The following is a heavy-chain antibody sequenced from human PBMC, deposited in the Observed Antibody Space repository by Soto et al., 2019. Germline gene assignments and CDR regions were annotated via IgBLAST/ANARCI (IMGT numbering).Heavy chain of an antibody. D-gene: IGHD3-22*01. CDR2: INPSGDSR. J-gene: IGHJ3*02. CDR1: GFSFSDYF. V-gene: IGHV1-46*01. CDR3: ARDSLYYDLIQDAFDI. Sequence: SVKVSCKASGFSFSDYFMHWVRQAPGQGLEWMGIINPSGDSRNYAQKFQGRVTITRDTSTSTVYMDLSSLRYEDTAVYYCARDSLYYDLIQDAFDIWGQGTMVTVSS.